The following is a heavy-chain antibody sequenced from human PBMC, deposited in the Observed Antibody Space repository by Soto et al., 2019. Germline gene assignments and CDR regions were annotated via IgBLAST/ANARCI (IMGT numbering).Heavy chain of an antibody. Sequence: SLRLSCAAAGITFRRYGTHWVLQAPGKRLAWVAVIWCDGSNKYYADSVKGRFTISRDNCKNTLYLQMNCIRAVGTAVNYCAREEYFDWLHRSGWGYYYYYYGTDVWGQGTTVTVSS. CDR2: IWCDGSNK. D-gene: IGHD3-9*01. J-gene: IGHJ6*02. CDR3: AREEYFDWLHRSGWGYYYYYYGTDV. CDR1: GITFRRYG. V-gene: IGHV3-33*01.